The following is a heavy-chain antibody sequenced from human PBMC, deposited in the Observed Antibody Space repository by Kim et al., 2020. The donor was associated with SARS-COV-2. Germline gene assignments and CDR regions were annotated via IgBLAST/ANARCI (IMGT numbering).Heavy chain of an antibody. V-gene: IGHV3-53*01. CDR1: GFSVSSNY. CDR2: IYSGGST. J-gene: IGHJ6*02. Sequence: GGSLRLSCAASGFSVSSNYMSWVHQAPGKGLEWVSIIYSGGSTFYADSVKGRFTISRDNSKNTLYLQMNSLRVEDTAVYYCAREAGTTFGRDYYYYYGLDVWGQGTTVTVSS. D-gene: IGHD1-1*01. CDR3: AREAGTTFGRDYYYYYGLDV.